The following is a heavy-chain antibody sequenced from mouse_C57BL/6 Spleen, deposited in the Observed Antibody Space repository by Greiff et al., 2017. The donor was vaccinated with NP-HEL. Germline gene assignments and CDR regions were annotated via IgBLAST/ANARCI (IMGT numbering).Heavy chain of an antibody. CDR3: TKPTGVGGYAMDY. D-gene: IGHD1-1*01. CDR2: IDPENGDT. V-gene: IGHV14-4*01. CDR1: GFNIKDDY. J-gene: IGHJ4*01. Sequence: EVQLQQSGAELVRPGASVKLSCTASGFNIKDDYMHWVKQRPEQGLEWIGWIDPENGDTEYASKFQGKATITADTSSNTAYLQLSSLTSEDTAVYYCTKPTGVGGYAMDYWGQGTSVTVSS.